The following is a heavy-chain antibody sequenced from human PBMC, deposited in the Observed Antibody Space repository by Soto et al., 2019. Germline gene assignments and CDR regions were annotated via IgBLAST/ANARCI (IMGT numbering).Heavy chain of an antibody. V-gene: IGHV4-61*01. CDR2: IYYSGST. D-gene: IGHD1-26*01. CDR1: GGSVSSGSYY. CDR3: ARDKWELPPGGFYSYYGMDV. Sequence: SETLSLTCTVSGGSVSSGSYYWSWIRQPPGKGLEWIGYIYYSGSTNYNPSLKSRVTISVDTSKNQFSLKLSSVTAADTAVYYCARDKWELPPGGFYSYYGMDVWGQGTTVTVSS. J-gene: IGHJ6*02.